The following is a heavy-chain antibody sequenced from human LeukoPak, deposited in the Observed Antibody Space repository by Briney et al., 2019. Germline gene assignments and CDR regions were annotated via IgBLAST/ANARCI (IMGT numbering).Heavy chain of an antibody. CDR3: AKDRGYCSSTSCYLGGYWFDP. D-gene: IGHD2-2*01. V-gene: IGHV3-23*01. J-gene: IGHJ5*02. CDR1: GFTFSSYA. Sequence: PGGSLRLSCAASGFTFSSYAMSWVRQAPGKGLEWVSAISGSGGSTYYADSVKGRFTISRDNSKNTLYLQMNSLRAEDTAVYYCAKDRGYCSSTSCYLGGYWFDPWGQGTLVTVSS. CDR2: ISGSGGST.